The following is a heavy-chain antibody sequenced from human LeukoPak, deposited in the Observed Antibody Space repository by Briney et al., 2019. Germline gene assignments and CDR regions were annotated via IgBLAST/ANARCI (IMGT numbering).Heavy chain of an antibody. J-gene: IGHJ6*03. CDR3: ARGVGAYYDFWSGYLPYYYYYYMDV. Sequence: ASVKVSCKASGYTFTSYDINWVRQATGQGPEWMGWMNPNSGNTGYAQKFQGRVTMTRNTSISTAYMELSSLRSEDTAVYYCARGVGAYYDFWSGYLPYYYYYYMDVWGKGTTVTVSS. CDR1: GYTFTSYD. CDR2: MNPNSGNT. D-gene: IGHD3-3*01. V-gene: IGHV1-8*01.